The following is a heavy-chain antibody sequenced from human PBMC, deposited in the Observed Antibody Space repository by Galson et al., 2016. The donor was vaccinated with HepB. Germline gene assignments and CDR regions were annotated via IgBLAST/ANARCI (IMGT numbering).Heavy chain of an antibody. V-gene: IGHV3-30*03. CDR3: ARRHEYCPPVGCSVDY. Sequence: SLRLSCAASGFTFNRRGMHWVRQAPGKGLEWVAADSMDGRRKFYADSVKGRFTISRDNFNNMLFLQMSSLRPDDTAVYFCARRHEYCPPVGCSVDYWGQGTLVSVSS. J-gene: IGHJ4*02. CDR1: GFTFNRRG. CDR2: DSMDGRRK. D-gene: IGHD2/OR15-2a*01.